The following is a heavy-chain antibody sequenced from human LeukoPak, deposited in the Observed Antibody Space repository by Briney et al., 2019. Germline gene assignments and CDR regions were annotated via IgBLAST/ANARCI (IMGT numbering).Heavy chain of an antibody. CDR3: AKDSTTVTTSMGEAFDI. J-gene: IGHJ3*02. V-gene: IGHV3-30*18. CDR1: GFTFSSYG. Sequence: GGSLRLSCAASGFTFSSYGMHWVRQAPGKGLEWVVVISYDGSNKYYADSVKGRFTISRDNSKNTLYLQMNSLRAEDTAVYYCAKDSTTVTTSMGEAFDIWGQGTMVTVSS. D-gene: IGHD4-17*01. CDR2: ISYDGSNK.